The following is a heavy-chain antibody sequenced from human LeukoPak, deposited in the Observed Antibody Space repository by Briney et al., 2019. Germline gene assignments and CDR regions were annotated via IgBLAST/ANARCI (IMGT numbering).Heavy chain of an antibody. CDR1: GYTFTSYA. CDR2: INAGNGNT. D-gene: IGHD3-22*01. V-gene: IGHV1-3*01. CDR3: ARGPRPIVVVPPDY. Sequence: ASVKVSCKASGYTFTSYAMHWVRQAPGQRLEWMGWINAGNGNTKYSQKFQGRVTITRDTSASTAYMELSSLRSGDTAVYYCARGPRPIVVVPPDYWGQGTLVTVSS. J-gene: IGHJ4*02.